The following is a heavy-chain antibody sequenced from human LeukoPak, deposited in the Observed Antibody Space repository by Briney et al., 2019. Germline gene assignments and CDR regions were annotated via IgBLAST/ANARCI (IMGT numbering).Heavy chain of an antibody. D-gene: IGHD4-23*01. CDR2: INPSGGRT. CDR3: VRELAGGYFDY. CDR1: GYTFTIFY. J-gene: IGHJ4*02. Sequence: ASVKVSCKASGYTFTIFYLHWVRQAPGQGLEWMGKINPSGGRTVYAQKFQGRVTVTRDTSTSTVYMDLSSLRSEDAAVYYCVRELAGGYFDYWGQGTLVTVSS. V-gene: IGHV1-46*01.